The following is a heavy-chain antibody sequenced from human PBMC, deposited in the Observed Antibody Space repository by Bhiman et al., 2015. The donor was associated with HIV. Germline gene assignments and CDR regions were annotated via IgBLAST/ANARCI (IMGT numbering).Heavy chain of an antibody. CDR2: ISWNSDSI. Sequence: EVQLVESGGGLVQPGRSLRLSCAASGFTFDDYAMHWVRQAPGKGLEWVSGISWNSDSIGYADSVKGRFTISRDNAKNSLYLQMNSLRAEDTALYYCAKVAVGGVLRFLEWLGGPFDYWGQGTLVTVSS. V-gene: IGHV3-9*01. CDR3: AKVAVGGVLRFLEWLGGPFDY. D-gene: IGHD3-3*01. CDR1: GFTFDDYA. J-gene: IGHJ4*02.